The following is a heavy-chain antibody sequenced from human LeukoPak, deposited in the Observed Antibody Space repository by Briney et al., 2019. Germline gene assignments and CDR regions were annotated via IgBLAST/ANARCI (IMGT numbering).Heavy chain of an antibody. V-gene: IGHV3-48*04. Sequence: PGGSLRLSCAASGFTFSSYWMSWVRQAPGKGLEWVSYISSSGSTIYYADSVKGRFTISRDNAKNSLYLQMNSLRAEDTAVYYCARDLYSGSHYSFDMWGQGTMVTVSS. D-gene: IGHD1-26*01. J-gene: IGHJ3*02. CDR1: GFTFSSYW. CDR2: ISSSGSTI. CDR3: ARDLYSGSHYSFDM.